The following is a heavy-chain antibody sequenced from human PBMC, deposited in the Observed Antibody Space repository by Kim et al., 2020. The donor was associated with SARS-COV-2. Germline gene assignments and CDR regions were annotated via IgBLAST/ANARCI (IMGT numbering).Heavy chain of an antibody. D-gene: IGHD3-10*01. J-gene: IGHJ6*02. Sequence: SETLSLTCTVSGGSISSYYWSWIRQPPGKGLEWIGYIYYSGSTNYNPSLKSRVTISVDTSKNQFSLKLSSVTAADTAVYYCARDLHYYGSGSYYYYYGMDVWGQGTAVPVSS. CDR3: ARDLHYYGSGSYYYYYGMDV. CDR1: GGSISSYY. V-gene: IGHV4-59*01. CDR2: IYYSGST.